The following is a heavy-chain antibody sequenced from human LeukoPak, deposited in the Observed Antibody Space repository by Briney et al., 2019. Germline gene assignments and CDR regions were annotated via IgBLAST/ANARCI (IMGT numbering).Heavy chain of an antibody. D-gene: IGHD2-2*01. J-gene: IGHJ4*02. Sequence: PGGSLRLSCAASGFTFSSYAMSWVRQAPGKGLEWVSAISGSSVSTYYADSVKGRFTISRDNSKNTLYLQMNSLRAEDTAVYYCAKDLDCSSTSCYPGYWGQGTLVTVSS. CDR1: GFTFSSYA. CDR2: ISGSSVST. V-gene: IGHV3-23*01. CDR3: AKDLDCSSTSCYPGY.